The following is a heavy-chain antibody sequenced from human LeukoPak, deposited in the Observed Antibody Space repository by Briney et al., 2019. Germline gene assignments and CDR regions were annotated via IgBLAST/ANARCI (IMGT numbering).Heavy chain of an antibody. V-gene: IGHV3-74*01. Sequence: PGGSLRLSCAASGFAFSNYWMHWVRQTPGKELVWVSRINTDGSSTTYADSVKGRFTISRDNGKNTLYLQMNSLRAEDTAVYYCASGKYYFESSGYPNFDYWGQGTLVTVSS. CDR3: ASGKYYFESSGYPNFDY. D-gene: IGHD3-22*01. CDR2: INTDGSST. CDR1: GFAFSNYW. J-gene: IGHJ4*02.